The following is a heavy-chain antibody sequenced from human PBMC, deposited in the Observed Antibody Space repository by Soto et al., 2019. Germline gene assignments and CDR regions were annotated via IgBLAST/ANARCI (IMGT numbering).Heavy chain of an antibody. J-gene: IGHJ3*02. CDR1: GDSISSGDFY. CDR2: IFYSGNT. CDR3: ARVAISSSDAFDI. V-gene: IGHV4-31*02. Sequence: ASETLSLTCTVSGDSISSGDFYWSWIRQHPGKGLEWIGYIFYSGNTYYNPSLKSRVTISVDTSKNHFSLKLNSMTDADTAVYYCARVAISSSDAFDIWGQGTMVTVSS. D-gene: IGHD6-6*01.